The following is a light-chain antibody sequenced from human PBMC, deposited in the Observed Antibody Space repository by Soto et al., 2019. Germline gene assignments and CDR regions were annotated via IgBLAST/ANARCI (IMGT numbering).Light chain of an antibody. CDR1: QSLVHSDVKTY. CDR2: MVF. CDR3: TQYTHVPRT. J-gene: IGKJ1*01. Sequence: DIVLTQTPLSSPVTLGQPASISCRSSQSLVHSDVKTYLSWLQQRPGQPPRLLIYMVFNRFSGVPDRFSGSGAGTDFTLKISRVEAEDVGVYYCTQYTHVPRTFVQGTKVESK. V-gene: IGKV2-24*01.